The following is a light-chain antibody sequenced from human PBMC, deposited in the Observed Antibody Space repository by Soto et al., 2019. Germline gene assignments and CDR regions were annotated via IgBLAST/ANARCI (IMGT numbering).Light chain of an antibody. Sequence: DIQMTQSPSSLSASVGDRVTITCRASQSISSYLNWYQQKPGKAPKLLIYAASSLQSGVPSRFSGSGSETDFTLTISSLQPEDFATYYCQQSYSSITFGQGTRLEI. CDR3: QQSYSSIT. J-gene: IGKJ5*01. CDR2: AAS. CDR1: QSISSY. V-gene: IGKV1-39*01.